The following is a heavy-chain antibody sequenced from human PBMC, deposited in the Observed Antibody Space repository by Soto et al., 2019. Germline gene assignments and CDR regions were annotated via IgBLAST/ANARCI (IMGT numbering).Heavy chain of an antibody. J-gene: IGHJ6*02. Sequence: SETLSLTCTVSGGSISSYYWSWIRQPPGKGLEWIGYIYYSGSTNYNPSLKSRVTISVDTSKNQFSLKLSSVTAADTAVYYCARDVAVAGTDYYGMDVWGQGTTVTVSS. CDR1: GGSISSYY. V-gene: IGHV4-59*01. CDR2: IYYSGST. CDR3: ARDVAVAGTDYYGMDV. D-gene: IGHD6-19*01.